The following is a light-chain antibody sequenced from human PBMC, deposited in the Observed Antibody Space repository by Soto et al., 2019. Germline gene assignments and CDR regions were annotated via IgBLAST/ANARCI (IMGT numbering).Light chain of an antibody. J-gene: IGLJ2*01. CDR2: LSSDGSH. CDR3: QTWETGARVV. Sequence: QPVLTQSPSASASLGASVKLTCTLSSGHSSYAIAWHQQQPEKGPRYLMKLSSDGSHSKGDGIPDRFSGSSSGAERYLTISSRQSEDEADYYCQTWETGARVVLGGGTKLTVL. CDR1: SGHSSYA. V-gene: IGLV4-69*01.